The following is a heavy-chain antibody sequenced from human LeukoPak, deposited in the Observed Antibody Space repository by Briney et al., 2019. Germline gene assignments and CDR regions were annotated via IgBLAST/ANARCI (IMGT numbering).Heavy chain of an antibody. CDR1: GDSISGYY. D-gene: IGHD3-22*01. J-gene: IGHJ4*02. Sequence: SQTLSLTCSVSGDSISGYYWTWVRQPAGKGLEWIGRIYSSGSTNYNPSLKSRVSMSVDTSKNQFSLKLSSVTAADTAVYYCAREKRGYHDYWGQGTPVTVSS. CDR2: IYSSGST. CDR3: AREKRGYHDY. V-gene: IGHV4-4*07.